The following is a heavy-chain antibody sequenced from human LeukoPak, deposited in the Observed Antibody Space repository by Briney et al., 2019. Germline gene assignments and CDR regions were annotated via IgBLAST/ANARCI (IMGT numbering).Heavy chain of an antibody. V-gene: IGHV5-51*01. J-gene: IGHJ4*02. CDR2: IYPGDSDT. Sequence: GESLKISXKGSGYSFTSYWIGWVRQMPGKGLEWMGIIYPGDSDTRYSPSFQGQVTISADKSISTAYLQWSSLKASDTAMYYYARLKARARDPLDYWGQGTLVTVSS. CDR3: ARLKARARDPLDY. CDR1: GYSFTSYW. D-gene: IGHD6-6*01.